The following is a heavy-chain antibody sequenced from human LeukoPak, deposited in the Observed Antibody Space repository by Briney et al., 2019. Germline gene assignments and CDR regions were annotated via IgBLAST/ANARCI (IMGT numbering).Heavy chain of an antibody. D-gene: IGHD4/OR15-4a*01. CDR3: VKSWCRGILVCPDY. CDR1: GYTFTNNW. V-gene: IGHV5-51*01. CDR2: ISPGDYDT. Sequence: LGESLKISCKASGYTFTNNWIGWVRQMPGKGLEWMGRISPGDYDTRYSPSFQGQVTITADRSINTVYLQWNSLRASDSAIYYCVKSWCRGILVCPDYWGQGTMVTVSS. J-gene: IGHJ4*02.